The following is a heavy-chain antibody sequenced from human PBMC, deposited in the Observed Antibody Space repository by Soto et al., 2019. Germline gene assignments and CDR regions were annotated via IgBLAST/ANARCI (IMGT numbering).Heavy chain of an antibody. Sequence: GGSLRLSCEVSGVSVSSNYISWVRQAPGKGLEWVSVLFSGGSTHYADSVQGRFTISRDTSKSTVYLQMHSLTAEDTAVYYCTRDQSIVGATGGAYFYYGMDVWGQGTTVTVSS. CDR2: LFSGGST. D-gene: IGHD1-26*01. CDR1: GVSVSSNY. J-gene: IGHJ6*02. CDR3: TRDQSIVGATGGAYFYYGMDV. V-gene: IGHV3-53*01.